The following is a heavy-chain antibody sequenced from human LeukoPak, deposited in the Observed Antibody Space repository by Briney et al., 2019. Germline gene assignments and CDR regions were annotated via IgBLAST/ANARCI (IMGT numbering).Heavy chain of an antibody. CDR3: ARDRSRITMVRGVIPDY. D-gene: IGHD3-10*01. J-gene: IGHJ4*02. CDR2: ISSSSSYI. CDR1: GFTFSSYS. Sequence: GGSLRLSCAASGFTFSSYSMNWVRQAPGKGLEWVSSISSSSSYIYYADSVKGRFTISRDNAKNSLYLQMNSLRAEDTAVYYCARDRSRITMVRGVIPDYWGQGTLVTVSS. V-gene: IGHV3-21*01.